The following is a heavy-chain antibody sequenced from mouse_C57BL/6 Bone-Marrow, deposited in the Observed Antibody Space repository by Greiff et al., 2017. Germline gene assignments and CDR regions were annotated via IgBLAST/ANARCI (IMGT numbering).Heavy chain of an antibody. CDR3: ARRAIVTTRDYAMDY. Sequence: QVQLQQPGAELVKPGASVKLSCKASGYTFTSYWMHWVKQRPGQGLEWIGMIHPNSGSTNYNEKFKSKATLTVDKSSSTAYMQLSSLTSEDSAVYYCARRAIVTTRDYAMDYWGQGTAATVSA. CDR1: GYTFTSYW. CDR2: IHPNSGST. J-gene: IGHJ4*01. D-gene: IGHD2-5*01. V-gene: IGHV1-64*01.